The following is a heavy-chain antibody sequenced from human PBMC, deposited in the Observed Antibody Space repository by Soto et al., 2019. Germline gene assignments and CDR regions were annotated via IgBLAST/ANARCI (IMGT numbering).Heavy chain of an antibody. V-gene: IGHV5-51*01. CDR3: ARQPTPPYSFPSGEF. Sequence: GESLKISCKASGYSFLNFWIGWVRQVPGKGPEWMGLIYPGDSDTRYSPSFQGQVTISADQSRTTAYLQWSSLNDSDSGIYYCARQPTPPYSFPSGEFWGQGSRVTVSS. CDR2: IYPGDSDT. J-gene: IGHJ4*02. CDR1: GYSFLNFW. D-gene: IGHD5-18*01.